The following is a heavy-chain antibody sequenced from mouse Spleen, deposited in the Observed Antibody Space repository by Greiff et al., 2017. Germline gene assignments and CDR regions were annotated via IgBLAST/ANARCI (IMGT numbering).Heavy chain of an antibody. CDR2: IYPGDGDT. CDR1: GYAFSSSW. V-gene: IGHV1-82*01. Sequence: QVQLQQSGPELVKPGASVKISCKASGYAFSSSWMNWVKQRPGKGLEWIGRIYPGDGDTNYNGKFKGKATLTADKSSSTAYMQLSSLTSEDSAVYFCARGGYDYDVGWFAYWGQGTLVTVSA. D-gene: IGHD2-4*01. CDR3: ARGGYDYDVGWFAY. J-gene: IGHJ3*01.